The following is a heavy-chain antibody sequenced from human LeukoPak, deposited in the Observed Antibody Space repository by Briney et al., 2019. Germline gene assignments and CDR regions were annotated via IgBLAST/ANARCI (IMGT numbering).Heavy chain of an antibody. CDR1: GGSISSGSYY. D-gene: IGHD3-3*01. V-gene: IGHV4-61*02. Sequence: PSETLSLTCTVSGGSISSGSYYWSWIRQPAGKGLEWIGRIYTSGSTNYNPSLKSRVTISVDTSKIQFSLKLSSVTAADTAVYYCARRGRVEYDFWSGYYYNMDVWGKGTTVTVSS. CDR3: ARRGRVEYDFWSGYYYNMDV. J-gene: IGHJ6*03. CDR2: IYTSGST.